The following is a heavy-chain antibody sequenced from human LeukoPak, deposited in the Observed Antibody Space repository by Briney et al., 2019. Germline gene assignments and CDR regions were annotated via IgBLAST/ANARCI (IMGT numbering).Heavy chain of an antibody. D-gene: IGHD3-10*01. CDR2: IRYDESNT. V-gene: IGHV3-30*02. CDR3: AKDRLQFGEGEYGMDV. CDR1: GFTFSSYG. J-gene: IGHJ6*02. Sequence: GGSLRLSCAASGFTFSSYGMHWVRQAPGKGLEWVAFIRYDESNTYYADSVKGRFTISRDNSKNTLYLQMNSLRAEDTAVYYCAKDRLQFGEGEYGMDVWGQGTTVTVSS.